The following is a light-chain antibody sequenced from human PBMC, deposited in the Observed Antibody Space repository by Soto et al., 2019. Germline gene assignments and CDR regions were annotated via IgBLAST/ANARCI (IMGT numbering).Light chain of an antibody. V-gene: IGKV1-39*01. CDR1: QSINRN. Sequence: DIQMTQSPSSLSASVGDRVTITCRASQSINRNLNWYQQQAGKAPNLLIYAASNLQSGDQSRFSGSGSGTDFVLTIRSLQPEDSATYYCQQSHTTPLTFGGGTKVEI. J-gene: IGKJ4*01. CDR2: AAS. CDR3: QQSHTTPLT.